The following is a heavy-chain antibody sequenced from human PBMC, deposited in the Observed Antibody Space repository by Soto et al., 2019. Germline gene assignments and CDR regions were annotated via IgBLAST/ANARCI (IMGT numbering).Heavy chain of an antibody. D-gene: IGHD1-26*01. CDR1: GYSFTSYD. CDR3: ASNGGGRSPDAFDI. CDR2: MNPNSGNT. V-gene: IGHV1-8*01. J-gene: IGHJ3*02. Sequence: GASVKVSCKASGYSFTSYDINWVRQATGQGLEWMGWMNPNSGNTGYAQKFQGRVTMTRNTSISTAYMELSSLRSEDTAVYYCASNGGGRSPDAFDIWGQGTMVTVSS.